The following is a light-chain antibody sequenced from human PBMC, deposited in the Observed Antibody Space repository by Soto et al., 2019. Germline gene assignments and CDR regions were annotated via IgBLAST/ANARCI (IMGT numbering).Light chain of an antibody. CDR2: AAS. CDR3: QQNYNIPPGT. V-gene: IGKV1-39*01. J-gene: IGKJ1*01. CDR1: QSISTY. Sequence: DIQMTQSPPSLSASVGDTITITCRASQSISTYLDWYQVTPGKAPKVLIYAASTLQDGVPSRFSGSGSGTDFTLTINSLQPEDFETYYCQQNYNIPPGTFVQGRKVEI.